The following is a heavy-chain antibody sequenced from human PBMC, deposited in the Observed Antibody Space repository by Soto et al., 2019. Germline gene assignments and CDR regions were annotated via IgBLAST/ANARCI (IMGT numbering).Heavy chain of an antibody. CDR2: IIPIFGTA. CDR1: GGTFSSYA. V-gene: IGHV1-69*13. Sequence: ASVKVSCKASGGTFSSYAISWVRQAPGQGLEWMGGIIPIFGTANYAQKFQGRVTITADESTSTAYMELSSLRSEDTAVYYCAGHYDYVWGSGLMDVWGQGTTVTVSS. CDR3: AGHYDYVWGSGLMDV. J-gene: IGHJ6*02. D-gene: IGHD3-16*01.